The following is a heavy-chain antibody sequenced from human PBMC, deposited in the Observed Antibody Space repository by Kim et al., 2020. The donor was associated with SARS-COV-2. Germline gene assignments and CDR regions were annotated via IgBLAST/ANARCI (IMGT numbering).Heavy chain of an antibody. V-gene: IGHV5-51*01. Sequence: ETRSCPSFRGQVTISADRSVNTTYLQWSSLQAADTAVYFCARPVDQGSFDIWGEGTMVTVSS. CDR3: ARPVDQGSFDI. CDR2: ET. J-gene: IGHJ3*02. D-gene: IGHD2-21*01.